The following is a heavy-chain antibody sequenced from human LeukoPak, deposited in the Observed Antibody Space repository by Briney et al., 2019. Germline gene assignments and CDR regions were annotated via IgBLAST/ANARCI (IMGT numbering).Heavy chain of an antibody. Sequence: SETLSLSCTVSGGSISSYYWSWIRQPPGKGLEWIGYIYYSGSTNYNPSLKSRVTISVDTSKNQFSLKLSSVTAADTAVYYCARDGVGYYDSSGYYYFQHWGQGTLVTVSS. J-gene: IGHJ1*01. D-gene: IGHD3-22*01. V-gene: IGHV4-59*01. CDR3: ARDGVGYYDSSGYYYFQH. CDR1: GGSISSYY. CDR2: IYYSGST.